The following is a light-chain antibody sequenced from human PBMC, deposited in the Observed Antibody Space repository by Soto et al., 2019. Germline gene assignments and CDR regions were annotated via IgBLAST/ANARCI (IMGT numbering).Light chain of an antibody. CDR3: QQLNSYPRFT. CDR2: AAS. CDR1: QGISSY. Sequence: DIQLTQSPSFLSASVGDRVTITCRASQGISSYLAWYQQKPGKAPKLLIYAASTLQSGVPSRFSGSGSGTEFTLTISSLQPEDFANYYCQQLNSYPRFTFGPGTKVDIK. J-gene: IGKJ3*01. V-gene: IGKV1-9*01.